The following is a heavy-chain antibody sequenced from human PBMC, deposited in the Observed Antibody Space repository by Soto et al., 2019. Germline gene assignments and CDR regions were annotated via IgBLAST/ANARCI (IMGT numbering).Heavy chain of an antibody. V-gene: IGHV5-51*01. CDR3: ERHISHLRYYYYDMDV. CDR2: IYPGDSDT. CDR1: GYTFTDYW. Sequence: PGESLKISCKGSGYTFTDYWIGWVRQLPGKGLEWMGIIYPGDSDTRYSPSFQGHVTITVDKSTSTAYLQWNTLKASDTAMYYCERHISHLRYYYYDMDVWGQGTTVTVSS. D-gene: IGHD3-3*01. J-gene: IGHJ6*02.